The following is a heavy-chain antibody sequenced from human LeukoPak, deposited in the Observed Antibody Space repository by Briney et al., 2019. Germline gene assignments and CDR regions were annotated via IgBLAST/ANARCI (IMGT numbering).Heavy chain of an antibody. CDR3: ARDSGTAVGPFDY. J-gene: IGHJ4*02. D-gene: IGHD1/OR15-1a*01. Sequence: GGSLRLSCAASGFTFSSYSMNWVRQAPGKGLEWVSYISSSNSTIYYADSVKVRFTISRDNATNSLYLQMNSLRAEDTAVYYCARDSGTAVGPFDYWGQGTLVTVSS. V-gene: IGHV3-48*01. CDR2: ISSSNSTI. CDR1: GFTFSSYS.